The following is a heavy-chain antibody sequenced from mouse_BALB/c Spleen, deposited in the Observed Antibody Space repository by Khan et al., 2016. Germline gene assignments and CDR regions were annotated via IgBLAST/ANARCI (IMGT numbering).Heavy chain of an antibody. V-gene: IGHV4-1*02. CDR3: ARGRWYGAMDY. CDR1: GFDFSRYW. Sequence: EVKLLESGGGLVQPGGSLKLSCAASGFDFSRYWMSWVRQAPGKGLEWIGEINPDSSTINYTPSLKNKFIISRDNAKNTLYLQMRKVRSEDTAFYYCARGRWYGAMDYWGQGTSVTVSS. D-gene: IGHD2-1*01. J-gene: IGHJ4*01. CDR2: INPDSSTI.